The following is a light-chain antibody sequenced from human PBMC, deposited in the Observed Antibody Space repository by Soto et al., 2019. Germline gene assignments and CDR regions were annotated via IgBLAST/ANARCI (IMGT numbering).Light chain of an antibody. V-gene: IGLV1-44*01. J-gene: IGLJ2*01. Sequence: QSVLTQPPSASETPGQSVTMSCSGSNSNIGTNAVSWYQQLPGTAPQLLIYNDNLRPSGVPDRFSGSKSVTSASLAISGLQSDDEAVYYCTAWDDSLNGRIFGGGTKLTVL. CDR3: TAWDDSLNGRI. CDR2: NDN. CDR1: NSNIGTNA.